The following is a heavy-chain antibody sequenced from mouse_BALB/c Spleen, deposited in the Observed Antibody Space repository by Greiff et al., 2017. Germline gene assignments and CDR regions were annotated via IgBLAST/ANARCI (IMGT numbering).Heavy chain of an antibody. CDR2: IDPENGDT. Sequence: VQLQQSGAELVRSGASVKLSCTASGFNIKDYYMHWVKQRPEQGLEWIGWIDPENGDTEYAPKFQGKATMTADTSSNTAYLQLSSLTSEDTAVYYCNAGAYYRLYYYAMDYWGQGTSVTVSS. J-gene: IGHJ4*01. D-gene: IGHD2-14*01. CDR3: NAGAYYRLYYYAMDY. CDR1: GFNIKDYY. V-gene: IGHV14-4*02.